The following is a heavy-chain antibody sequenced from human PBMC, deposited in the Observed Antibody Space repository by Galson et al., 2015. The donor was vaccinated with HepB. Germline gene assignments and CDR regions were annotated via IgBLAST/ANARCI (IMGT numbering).Heavy chain of an antibody. V-gene: IGHV3-9*01. CDR2: ISWNSGSI. CDR1: GFTFDDYA. Sequence: SLRLSCAASGFTFDDYAMHWVRQAPGKGLEWVSGISWNSGSIGYADSVKGRFTISRDNAKNSLYLQMNSLRAEDTALYYCAKGLAVADNGYFQHWGQGTLVTVSS. J-gene: IGHJ1*01. D-gene: IGHD6-19*01. CDR3: AKGLAVADNGYFQH.